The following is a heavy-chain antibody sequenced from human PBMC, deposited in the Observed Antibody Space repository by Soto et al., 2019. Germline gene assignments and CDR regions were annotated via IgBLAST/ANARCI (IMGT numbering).Heavy chain of an antibody. Sequence: GESLKISCEGSGYSFTNYWIGWVRQMPGKGLEWMGIIFPADSDTRYSPSFQGQITISADKSISTAYLQWSSLKASDTTMYYCARTSAAGKYYYGMDVWGQGTTVTVSS. D-gene: IGHD6-13*01. CDR2: IFPADSDT. CDR3: ARTSAAGKYYYGMDV. CDR1: GYSFTNYW. J-gene: IGHJ6*02. V-gene: IGHV5-51*01.